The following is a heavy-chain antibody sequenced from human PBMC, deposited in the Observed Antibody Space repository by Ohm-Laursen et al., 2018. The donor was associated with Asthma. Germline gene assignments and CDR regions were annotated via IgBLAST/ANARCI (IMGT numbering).Heavy chain of an antibody. V-gene: IGHV1-2*06. CDR3: AREARQYDYGDYGYYFDY. J-gene: IGHJ4*02. CDR1: GYTFTGYY. D-gene: IGHD4-17*01. Sequence: ASVKVSCNASGYTFTGYYMHWVRQAPGQGLEWMGRINPNSGGTNYAQKFQGRVTMTRDTSISTAYMELSRLRSDDTAVYYCAREARQYDYGDYGYYFDYWGQGTLVTVSS. CDR2: INPNSGGT.